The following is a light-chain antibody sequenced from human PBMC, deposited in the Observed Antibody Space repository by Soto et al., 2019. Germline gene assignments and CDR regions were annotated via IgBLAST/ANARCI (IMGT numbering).Light chain of an antibody. CDR3: QQSYNSPRT. CDR1: QSVTTF. CDR2: RAS. Sequence: DLQMTQSPSSLSASVGDRATITCRTSQSVTTFLNWYQQKPGEAPKLLIYRASTVQNGVPSRFTGGGYGADFALTISSLHPEDFATYYCQQSYNSPRTFGQRTKV. J-gene: IGKJ1*01. V-gene: IGKV1-39*01.